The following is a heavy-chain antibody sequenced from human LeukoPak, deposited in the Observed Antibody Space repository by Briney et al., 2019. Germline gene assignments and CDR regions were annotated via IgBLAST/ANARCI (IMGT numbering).Heavy chain of an antibody. J-gene: IGHJ3*02. CDR1: GYTFNNYY. CDR3: ARDIDTAMETGAFDI. CDR2: INPSGGGT. V-gene: IGHV1-46*02. D-gene: IGHD5-18*01. Sequence: GASVKVSCKASGYTFNNYYMYWVRQAPGQGLEWMGMINPSGGGTSYAQKFQGRVTMTRDTSTRTVYMEVSSLKPEDTAVYYCARDIDTAMETGAFDIWGQGTMVTVSS.